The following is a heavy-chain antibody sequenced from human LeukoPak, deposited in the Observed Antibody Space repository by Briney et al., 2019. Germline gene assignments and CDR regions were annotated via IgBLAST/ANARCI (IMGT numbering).Heavy chain of an antibody. V-gene: IGHV1-69*13. CDR2: IIPIFDTA. CDR1: GGTFISYS. CDR3: ARISLGAIWGYYYGMDV. J-gene: IGHJ6*02. Sequence: SVKVSCKASGGTFISYSISWVRQAPGQGLEWMGGIIPIFDTADYAQKFQGRVTITADESTSTAYMELSSLRSEDTAVFYCARISLGAIWGYYYGMDVWGQGTTVTVSS. D-gene: IGHD1-26*01.